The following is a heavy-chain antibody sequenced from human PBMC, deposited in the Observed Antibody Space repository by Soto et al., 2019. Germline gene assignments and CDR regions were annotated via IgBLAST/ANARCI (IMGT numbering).Heavy chain of an antibody. D-gene: IGHD2-2*01. CDR2: IIPILGIA. CDR3: ARDCSSTSCYAYP. V-gene: IGHV1-69*08. J-gene: IGHJ5*02. Sequence: QVQLVQSGAEVKKPGSSVKVSCKASGGTFSSYTISWVRQAPGQVLEWMGRIIPILGIANYAQKFQGRVTITADKSTSTAHMELSSLRSEDTAVYYCARDCSSTSCYAYPWGQGTLVTVSS. CDR1: GGTFSSYT.